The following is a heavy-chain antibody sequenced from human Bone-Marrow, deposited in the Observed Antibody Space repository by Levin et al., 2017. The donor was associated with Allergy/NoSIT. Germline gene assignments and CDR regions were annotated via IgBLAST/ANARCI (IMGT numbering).Heavy chain of an antibody. V-gene: IGHV3-33*01. CDR1: GFTFSSYG. Sequence: HPGGSLRLSCAASGFTFSSYGMHWVRQAPGKGLEWVAVIWNDGNRNYSADSLKGRFTVSRDNSKNTLYLQMNSLRVEDTAVYFCARVPVFGYSYGLDYWGQGTLVTVSS. J-gene: IGHJ4*02. CDR2: IWNDGNRN. D-gene: IGHD5-18*01. CDR3: ARVPVFGYSYGLDY.